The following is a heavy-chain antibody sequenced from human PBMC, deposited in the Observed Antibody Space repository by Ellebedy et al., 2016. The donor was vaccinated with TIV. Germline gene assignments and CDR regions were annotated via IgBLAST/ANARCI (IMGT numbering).Heavy chain of an antibody. V-gene: IGHV4-31*03. D-gene: IGHD2-15*01. Sequence: SETLSLXXTVSGGSISSGGYYWSWIRQHPGKGLEWIGYIYYSGSTYYNPSLKSRVTMSVDTSKNQFSLKLSSVTAADTAVYYCARDGYCSGGSCYSFDYWGQGTLVTVSS. CDR3: ARDGYCSGGSCYSFDY. J-gene: IGHJ4*02. CDR1: GGSISSGGYY. CDR2: IYYSGST.